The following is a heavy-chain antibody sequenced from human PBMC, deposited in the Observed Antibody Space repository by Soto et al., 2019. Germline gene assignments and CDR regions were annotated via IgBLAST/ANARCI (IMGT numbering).Heavy chain of an antibody. D-gene: IGHD2-8*02. CDR2: ISSTETT. CDR1: GASISSYF. CDR3: ARGRTSVRYGGFDY. J-gene: IGHJ4*02. V-gene: IGHV4-59*01. Sequence: SETLSLTCTVSGASISSYFWSWLRQPPGKGLEWIGYISSTETTNYTPSLKSRVTISVDTSKNQFSLNLPSVTAADTAIYYCARGRTSVRYGGFDYWGQGILVTVSS.